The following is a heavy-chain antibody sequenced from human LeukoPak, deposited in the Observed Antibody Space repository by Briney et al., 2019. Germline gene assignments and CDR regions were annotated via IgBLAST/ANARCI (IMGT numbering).Heavy chain of an antibody. V-gene: IGHV1-18*01. J-gene: IGHJ4*02. CDR3: ARDRDSSGWYYFDY. Sequence: ASVKVSCKASGYTFTSYGISWVRQAPGQGLEWMVWISAYNGNTNYAQKLQGRVTMTTDTSTSTAYMELRSLRSDDTAVYYCARDRDSSGWYYFDYWGQGTLVTVSS. CDR1: GYTFTSYG. CDR2: ISAYNGNT. D-gene: IGHD6-19*01.